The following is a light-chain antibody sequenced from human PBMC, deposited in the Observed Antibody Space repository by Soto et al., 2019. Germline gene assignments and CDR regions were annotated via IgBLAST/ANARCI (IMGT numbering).Light chain of an antibody. V-gene: IGKV3-20*01. CDR3: QQYGSSSWT. Sequence: EIVLTQSPGTLSLSPGERATLSCRDSQSVSSSYLAWYQQKPGQAPRLLIYGASSRATGIPDRFSGSVSGTDCTLTISRLEPEDFAVYYCQQYGSSSWTFGQGTKVEIK. J-gene: IGKJ1*01. CDR1: QSVSSSY. CDR2: GAS.